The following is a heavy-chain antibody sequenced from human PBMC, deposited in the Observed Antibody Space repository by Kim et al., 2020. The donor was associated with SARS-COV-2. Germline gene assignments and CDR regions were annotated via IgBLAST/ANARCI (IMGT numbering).Heavy chain of an antibody. V-gene: IGHV3-30*03. D-gene: IGHD6-19*01. CDR3: ARNVVAGLWYFDL. J-gene: IGHJ2*01. Sequence: YADSVKGRFTISRDNSKNTLYVQRNSLRTEDTAVYYCARNVVAGLWYFDLWGRGTLVTASS.